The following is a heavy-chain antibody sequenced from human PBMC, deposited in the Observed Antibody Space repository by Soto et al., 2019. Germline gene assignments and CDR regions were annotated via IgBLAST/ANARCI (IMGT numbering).Heavy chain of an antibody. CDR2: IDPSDSYT. CDR3: VWSSGYYYPLVY. CDR1: GYSFTSYW. Sequence: GESLKISCKGSGYSFTSYWISWVRQMPGKGLEWMGRIDPSDSYTNYSPSFQGHVTISADKSISTAYLQWSSLEASDTAMYYCVWSSGYYYPLVYWGQGTLVTVSS. V-gene: IGHV5-10-1*01. J-gene: IGHJ4*02. D-gene: IGHD3-22*01.